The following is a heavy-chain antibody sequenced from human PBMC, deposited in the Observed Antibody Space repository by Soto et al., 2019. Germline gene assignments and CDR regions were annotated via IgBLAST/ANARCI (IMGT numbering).Heavy chain of an antibody. CDR3: AKDRVTYYYMDV. CDR2: ISGSSRST. CDR1: GFTFSNNA. V-gene: IGHV3-23*01. J-gene: IGHJ6*03. Sequence: GSLRLSCAASGFTFSNNAMSWVRQAPGKGLEWVSVISGSSRSTYYTDSVKGRFTISRDNSKNTLYLQMNSLRAEDTAVYYCAKDRVTYYYMDVWGKGTTVTVSS. D-gene: IGHD2-21*02.